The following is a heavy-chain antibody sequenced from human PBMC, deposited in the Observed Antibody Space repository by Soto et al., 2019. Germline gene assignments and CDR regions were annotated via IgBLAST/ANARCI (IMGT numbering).Heavy chain of an antibody. Sequence: ASVKVSCKASGYTFTSYGISWVRQAPGQGLEWMGWISAYNGNTNYAQKLQGRVTMTTDTSTSTAYMELRSLRSDDTAVYYCARRGHQLLWRPHDAYDISGQETMLTVSS. CDR3: ARRGHQLLWRPHDAYDI. J-gene: IGHJ3*02. D-gene: IGHD2-2*01. CDR1: GYTFTSYG. V-gene: IGHV1-18*01. CDR2: ISAYNGNT.